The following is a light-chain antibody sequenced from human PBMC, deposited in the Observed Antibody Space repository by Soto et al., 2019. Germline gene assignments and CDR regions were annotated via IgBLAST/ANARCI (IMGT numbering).Light chain of an antibody. CDR3: QQYNSWPLT. CDR2: DIF. V-gene: IGKV3D-15*01. Sequence: EIVRTQSPATLSVSPGERATLSCRASQSVSSNYLAWYQQKPGQAPRLVIYDIFTRATGVPTRISGSGSGTEFTLTISSLQSEDFAVYYCQQYNSWPLTFGGGTKVDIK. CDR1: QSVSSN. J-gene: IGKJ4*01.